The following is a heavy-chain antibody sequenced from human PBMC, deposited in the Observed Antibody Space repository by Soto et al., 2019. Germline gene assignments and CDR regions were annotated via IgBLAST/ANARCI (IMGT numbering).Heavy chain of an antibody. CDR2: ISGGGART. V-gene: IGHV3-23*01. CDR1: GFTFGSYA. J-gene: IGHJ4*02. Sequence: EVQLLESGGVLVQPGGSLRLSCAASGFTFGSYAMGWVRQAPGQGLEWVSTISGGGARTNYANSVKGRFTISRDISKNTLYLQMNSLRAEDTAVYYCAKTAEAVAGTVYGYWGQGTLVTVSS. CDR3: AKTAEAVAGTVYGY. D-gene: IGHD6-19*01.